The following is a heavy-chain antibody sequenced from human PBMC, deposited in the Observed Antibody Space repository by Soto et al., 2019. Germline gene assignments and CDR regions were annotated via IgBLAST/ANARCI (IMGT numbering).Heavy chain of an antibody. J-gene: IGHJ4*02. CDR2: ISADNGDT. V-gene: IGHV1-18*01. CDR3: ARDRSYYYETSVYPFDY. D-gene: IGHD3-10*01. Sequence: QVQLVQSGGEVRKPGASVKVSCKASGYTFDIYGISWVRQVPGQEPEWMGWISADNGDTKYAQKFHDRVTMTTDTSTSAAYMELMNLKSDDTAVYFCARDRSYYYETSVYPFDYWGQGTLVTVSS. CDR1: GYTFDIYG.